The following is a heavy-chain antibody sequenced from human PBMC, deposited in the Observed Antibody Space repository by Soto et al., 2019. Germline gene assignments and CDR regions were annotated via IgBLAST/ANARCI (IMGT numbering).Heavy chain of an antibody. D-gene: IGHD3-10*01. J-gene: IGHJ4*02. CDR3: AREYYYGSGGAY. Sequence: QVQLVQSGAELKKPGASVKVSCKASGDTLTSYGIIWVLQAPGQGLEWMGWISAYNGNTNYAQNLKGRVTMTTDTSTSTDYMELRSLRSDAPAVYYWAREYYYGSGGAYWGQGTLVTVSS. V-gene: IGHV1-18*01. CDR2: ISAYNGNT. CDR1: GDTLTSYG.